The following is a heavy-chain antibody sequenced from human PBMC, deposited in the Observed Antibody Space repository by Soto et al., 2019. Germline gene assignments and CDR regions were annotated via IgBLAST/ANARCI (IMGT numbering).Heavy chain of an antibody. V-gene: IGHV1-2*04. CDR3: ARDTHSSGWYFFDY. Sequence: SVKVSCKASGYTFTGYYMHWVRQAPGQGLEWMGWINPNSGGTNYAQKFQGWVTMTRDTSISTAYMELSRLRSDDTAVYYCARDTHSSGWYFFDYWGQGTLVTVSS. CDR1: GYTFTGYY. CDR2: INPNSGGT. D-gene: IGHD6-19*01. J-gene: IGHJ4*02.